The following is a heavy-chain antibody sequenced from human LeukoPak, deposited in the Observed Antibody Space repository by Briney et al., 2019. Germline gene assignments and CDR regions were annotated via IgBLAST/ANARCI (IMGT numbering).Heavy chain of an antibody. J-gene: IGHJ4*02. CDR2: IYGGGST. V-gene: IGHV3-53*01. CDR1: GFTFSSYW. CDR3: ASWPVGWYGEDS. Sequence: GGSLRLSCAASGFTFSSYWMSWVRQAPGKGLEWVSVIYGGGSTYYADSVKGRFTISRDTPKNTLYLQMNSLRVEDTAVYYCASWPVGWYGEDSWGQGTLVTVSS. D-gene: IGHD6-19*01.